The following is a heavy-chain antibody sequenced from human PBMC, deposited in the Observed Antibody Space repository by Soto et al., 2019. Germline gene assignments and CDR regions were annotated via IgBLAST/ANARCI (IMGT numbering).Heavy chain of an antibody. J-gene: IGHJ5*01. CDR2: ISGAGGNT. Sequence: GVSLSLSCAASFVAFVAYAMTWVRQAPGQGLEWVSVISGAGGNTYYADSVKGRFTVSRDNSKKMLYLEMNSLRVEDTAIYYCAKAPVYERVSSRWLDSWVHGSW. CDR1: FVAFVAYA. D-gene: IGHD2-15*01. V-gene: IGHV3-23*01. CDR3: AKAPVYERVSSRWLDSWVHGS.